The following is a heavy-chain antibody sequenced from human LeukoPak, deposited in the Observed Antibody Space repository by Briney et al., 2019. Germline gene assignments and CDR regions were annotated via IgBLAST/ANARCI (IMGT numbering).Heavy chain of an antibody. CDR3: VKGNLRGRNWYSPDH. Sequence: GGSLRLSCSASGFTFSNYVMHWVRQAPGKGLEYVSTISSNGGSTYYADSEKDKFTISRDNSKNTLYLQISNLRPEDTAVYYCVKGNLRGRNWYSPDHWGQGILVTVSS. V-gene: IGHV3-64D*09. CDR2: ISSNGGST. CDR1: GFTFSNYV. J-gene: IGHJ4*02. D-gene: IGHD2-21*01.